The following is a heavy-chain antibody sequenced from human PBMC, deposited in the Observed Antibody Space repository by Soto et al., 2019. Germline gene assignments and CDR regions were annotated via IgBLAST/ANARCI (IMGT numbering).Heavy chain of an antibody. CDR1: GASISGFY. D-gene: IGHD3-16*01. J-gene: IGHJ5*02. CDR3: VRDGTKNLRDWFDP. CDR2: IYATGTT. Sequence: SETLSLTCTVSGASISGFYWSWIRKSAGKGLVWIGRIYATGTTDYNPSLKSRVMMSVDTSKKQFSLKLRSVTAADTAVYYCVRDGTKNLRDWFDPWGQGISVTVSS. V-gene: IGHV4-4*07.